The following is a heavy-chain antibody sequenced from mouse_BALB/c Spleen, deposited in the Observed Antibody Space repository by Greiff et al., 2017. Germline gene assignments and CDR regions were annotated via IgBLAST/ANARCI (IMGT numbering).Heavy chain of an antibody. V-gene: IGHV3-6*02. CDR2: ISYDGSN. CDR3: ARVKDYDEYYFDY. D-gene: IGHD2-4*01. CDR1: GYSITSGYY. Sequence: EVKLMESGPGLVKPSQSLSLTCSVTGYSITSGYYWNWIRQFPGNKLEWMGYISYDGSNNYNPSLKNRISITRDTSKNQFFLKLNSVTTEDTATYYCARVKDYDEYYFDYWGQGTTLTVSS. J-gene: IGHJ2*01.